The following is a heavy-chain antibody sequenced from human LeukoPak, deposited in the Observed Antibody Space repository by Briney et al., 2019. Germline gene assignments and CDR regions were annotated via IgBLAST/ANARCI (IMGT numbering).Heavy chain of an antibody. CDR2: ISSSSSHI. CDR3: ARDWDYDSSGYPDY. D-gene: IGHD3-22*01. J-gene: IGHJ4*02. Sequence: GGSLRLSCAASGFTFSSYSMNWVRQAPGKGLEWVSSISSSSSHIYYADSVKGRFTISRDNAKNSLYLQMNSLRAEDTAVYYCARDWDYDSSGYPDYWGQGTLVTVSS. V-gene: IGHV3-21*01. CDR1: GFTFSSYS.